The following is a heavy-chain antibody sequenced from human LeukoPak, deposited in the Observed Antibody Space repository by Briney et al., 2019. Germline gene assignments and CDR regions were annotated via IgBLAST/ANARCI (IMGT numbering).Heavy chain of an antibody. D-gene: IGHD2-15*01. CDR2: IYTSGST. J-gene: IGHJ4*02. V-gene: IGHV4-4*07. Sequence: SETLSLTCTLSGVSISSYNWSWIRQPAGKGLEWIGRIYTSGSTNYNPSLKSRVTMSVDTSKNQFSLKLSSVTAADTAVYYCAKYCSGGSCYGAVDYWGQGTLVTVSS. CDR1: GVSISSYN. CDR3: AKYCSGGSCYGAVDY.